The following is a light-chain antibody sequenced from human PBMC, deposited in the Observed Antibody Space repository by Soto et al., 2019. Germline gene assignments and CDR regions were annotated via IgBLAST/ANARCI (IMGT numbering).Light chain of an antibody. J-gene: IGLJ1*01. Sequence: QAVVTQEPSLTVSPGGTVTLTCGSSTGAVTSGHYPYWFQQKPGQAPRTLIYDTSNKHSWTPARFSGSLLGGKAALTLSGAQPEDEAAYYCLRSYSGARLYVFGTGTKLTVL. V-gene: IGLV7-46*01. CDR2: DTS. CDR1: TGAVTSGHY. CDR3: LRSYSGARLYV.